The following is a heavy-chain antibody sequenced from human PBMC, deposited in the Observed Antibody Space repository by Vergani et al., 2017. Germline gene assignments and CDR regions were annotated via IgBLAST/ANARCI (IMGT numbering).Heavy chain of an antibody. D-gene: IGHD3-9*01. V-gene: IGHV1-24*01. CDR1: GYTLTELS. J-gene: IGHJ6*02. CDR3: ATYRVLRYFDWSPGGMDV. CDR2: FDPEDGET. Sequence: QVQLVQSGAEVKKPGASVKVSCKVSGYTLTELSMHWVRQAPGKGLEWMGGFDPEDGETIYAQKFQGRVTMTEDTSTDTAYMELSSLRSEDTAVYYCATYRVLRYFDWSPGGMDVWGQGTTVTVSS.